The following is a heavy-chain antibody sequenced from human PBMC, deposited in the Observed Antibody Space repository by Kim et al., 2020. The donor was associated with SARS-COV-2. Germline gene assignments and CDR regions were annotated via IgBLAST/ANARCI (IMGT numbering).Heavy chain of an antibody. J-gene: IGHJ4*01. CDR1: GFTFSDHY. D-gene: IGHD3-10*01. Sequence: GGSLRLSCAASGFTFSDHYMSWIRQAPGKGLEWVSYIGNSGNIKYYPDSLRGRFTISRDNAKNSLYLQMDTLRVDDTAIYYCARVPWGVDPHIYFDFWG. CDR3: ARVPWGVDPHIYFDF. CDR2: IGNSGNIK. V-gene: IGHV3-11*01.